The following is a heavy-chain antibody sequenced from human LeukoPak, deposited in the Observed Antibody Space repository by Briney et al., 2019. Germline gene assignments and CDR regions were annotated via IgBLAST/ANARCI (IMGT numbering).Heavy chain of an antibody. J-gene: IGHJ6*02. D-gene: IGHD3-16*01. CDR3: ARIRSGTHDNYYYYGMDV. Sequence: PGGSLRLSCAASGFTFSDYYMSWLRQAPGKGLEWVSYISSSGSTIYYADSVKGRFTISRDNAKNSLYLQMNSLRAEDTAVYYCARIRSGTHDNYYYYGMDVWGQGTTVTVSS. CDR1: GFTFSDYY. V-gene: IGHV3-11*01. CDR2: ISSSGSTI.